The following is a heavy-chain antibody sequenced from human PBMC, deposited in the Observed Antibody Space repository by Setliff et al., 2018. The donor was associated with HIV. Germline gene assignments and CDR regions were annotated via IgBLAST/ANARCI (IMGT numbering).Heavy chain of an antibody. CDR2: IISILGTP. Sequence: ASVKVSCKASGGTFSAYAVNWVRQVPGQGLEWMGRIISILGTPNYSHKFQGRVTITADKSTTTTYMELSSLRSDDTAIYYCARDFHVLGYCSADSCPYDASDVWGQGTMVTVSS. V-gene: IGHV1-69*04. CDR1: GGTFSAYA. CDR3: ARDFHVLGYCSADSCPYDASDV. J-gene: IGHJ3*01. D-gene: IGHD2-15*01.